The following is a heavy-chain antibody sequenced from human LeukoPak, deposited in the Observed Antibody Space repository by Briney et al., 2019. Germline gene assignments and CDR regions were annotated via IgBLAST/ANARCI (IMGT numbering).Heavy chain of an antibody. Sequence: GGSLRLSCAASGFTFSSYAMSWVRQAPGKGLEWVSAISGSGGSTYYADSVKGRFTISRDNSKNTLYLQMNSLRAEDTAVYYCARNPSSWYLTEYFQHWGQGTLVTVSS. J-gene: IGHJ1*01. V-gene: IGHV3-23*01. CDR2: ISGSGGST. CDR1: GFTFSSYA. D-gene: IGHD6-13*01. CDR3: ARNPSSWYLTEYFQH.